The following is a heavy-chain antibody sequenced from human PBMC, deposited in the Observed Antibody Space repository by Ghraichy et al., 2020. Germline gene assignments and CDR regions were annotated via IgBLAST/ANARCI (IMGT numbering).Heavy chain of an antibody. Sequence: GGSLRLSCAASGFTFSSYAMSWVRQAPGKGLEWVSAISGSGGSTYYADSVKGRFTISRDNSKNTLYLQMNSLRAEDTAVYYCAKDTRSSGGSWYFDYWGQGTLVTVSS. CDR1: GFTFSSYA. D-gene: IGHD2-15*01. J-gene: IGHJ4*02. CDR2: ISGSGGST. CDR3: AKDTRSSGGSWYFDY. V-gene: IGHV3-23*01.